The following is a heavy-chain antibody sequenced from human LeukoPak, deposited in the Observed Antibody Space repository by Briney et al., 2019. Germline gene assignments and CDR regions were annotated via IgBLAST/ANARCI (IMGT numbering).Heavy chain of an antibody. CDR1: ELTVSSNY. CDR2: IYSGGST. J-gene: IGHJ4*02. D-gene: IGHD5-12*01. V-gene: IGHV3-53*01. Sequence: GGSLRLSCAASELTVSSNYMSWVRQAPVKGLEWVSVIYSGGSTYYADSVKGRFTISRDNSKNTLYLQMNSLRAEDTAVYYCARVTNSGYDYPFDYWGQGTLVTVSS. CDR3: ARVTNSGYDYPFDY.